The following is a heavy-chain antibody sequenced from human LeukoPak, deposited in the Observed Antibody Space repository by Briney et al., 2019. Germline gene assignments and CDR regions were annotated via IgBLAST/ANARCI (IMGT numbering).Heavy chain of an antibody. CDR2: IKEDGSEK. D-gene: IGHD2-15*01. Sequence: GGSLRLSCAASGFTFSRYWMSWVRQAPGKGLEWVANIKEDGSEKYYVDSVKGRLTISRDNAKNSLSLQIKSLRAEDTAVYYCGRQKAVVVVAATPDEDYGDYVDYYYYMDVWGKGTTVTVSS. J-gene: IGHJ6*03. V-gene: IGHV3-7*01. CDR3: GRQKAVVVVAATPDEDYGDYVDYYYYMDV. CDR1: GFTFSRYW.